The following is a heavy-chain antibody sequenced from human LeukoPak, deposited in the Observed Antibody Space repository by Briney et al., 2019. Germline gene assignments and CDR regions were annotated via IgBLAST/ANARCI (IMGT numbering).Heavy chain of an antibody. CDR1: GFTFSSHA. J-gene: IGHJ4*02. D-gene: IGHD3-9*01. Sequence: GGSLRLSCAASGFTFSSHAMSWVRQAPGKGLEWVSTISGSGGTTYYADSVKGRFTISRDNSKNTLYLQMNSLRAEDTAVYYCATTSGDYDILTGSNPGYWGQGTLVTVSS. V-gene: IGHV3-23*01. CDR3: ATTSGDYDILTGSNPGY. CDR2: ISGSGGTT.